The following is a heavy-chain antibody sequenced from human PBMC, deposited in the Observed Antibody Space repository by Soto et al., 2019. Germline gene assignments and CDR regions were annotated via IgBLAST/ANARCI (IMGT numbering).Heavy chain of an antibody. Sequence: EVQLVESGGGLVKPGWSLRLSCIASGFAFGDFAMIWFRQAPGKGLECVGFITSKKYGATPQYAASVRGRFSISRDTSGGVAYRQRNDRKADDTALYYCSGPPPERSVPYPSPFDVWGRGT. CDR3: SGPPPERSVPYPSPFDV. CDR2: ITSKKYGATP. J-gene: IGHJ3*01. V-gene: IGHV3-49*05. CDR1: GFAFGDFA.